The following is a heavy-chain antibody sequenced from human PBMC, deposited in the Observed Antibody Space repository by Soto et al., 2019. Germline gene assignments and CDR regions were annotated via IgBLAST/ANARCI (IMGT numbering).Heavy chain of an antibody. CDR2: ISAFNGNT. CDR3: SRDRGVAPPVAGNTHYYYYMDV. Sequence: QDQLVQSGAEVKKPGASVTVSCKASGYSFTNYGVTWVRQAPGQGLEWMGWISAFNGNTHYAQNLQGRVTMTTYASTSTAEMELRSVRSDDTAVYYCSRDRGVAPPVAGNTHYYYYMDVWGKGTTVTVSS. V-gene: IGHV1-18*01. J-gene: IGHJ6*03. D-gene: IGHD6-19*01. CDR1: GYSFTNYG.